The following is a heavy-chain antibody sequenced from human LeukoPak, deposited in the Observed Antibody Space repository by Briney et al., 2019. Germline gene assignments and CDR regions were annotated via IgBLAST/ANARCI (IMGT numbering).Heavy chain of an antibody. D-gene: IGHD4/OR15-4a*01. CDR1: GFTFSSYA. CDR2: ISDNGVNT. V-gene: IGHV3-23*01. J-gene: IGHJ5*02. CDR3: ADPLTMATLRNA. Sequence: PGGSLRLSCAASGFTFSSYAMSWVRQAPGKGLDWVSAISDNGVNTYYADSVRGRFTISRDNSKDTLYLQMNGLRADDTAVYYCADPLTMATLRNAWGQGALVTVSS.